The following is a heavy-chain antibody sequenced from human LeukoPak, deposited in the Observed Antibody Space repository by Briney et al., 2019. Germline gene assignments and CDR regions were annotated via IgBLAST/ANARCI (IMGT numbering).Heavy chain of an antibody. J-gene: IGHJ5*02. CDR3: ARDGGSIYSSGWHHRWFDP. CDR2: IYHSGIT. D-gene: IGHD6-19*01. V-gene: IGHV4-38-2*02. Sequence: SETLSLTCTVSDYSISSGYGYYWGWIRQPPGKGLEWIGNIYHSGITYYNHFNSSLKSRVTISIDTSKNQFSLKLSSVTAADTAVYYCARDGGSIYSSGWHHRWFDPWGQRTLVTVSS. CDR1: DYSISSGYGYY.